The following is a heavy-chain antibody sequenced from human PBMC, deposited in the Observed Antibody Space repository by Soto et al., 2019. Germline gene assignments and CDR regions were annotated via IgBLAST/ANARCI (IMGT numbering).Heavy chain of an antibody. J-gene: IGHJ6*02. CDR1: GGPVSSNSYS. D-gene: IGHD2-2*03. CDR2: IYSSENT. V-gene: IGHV4-39*01. CDR3: ARLNGYCVSTNCHGYYGMDV. Sequence: SETLSLTCTVSGGPVSSNSYSWGWIRQSPGKGLEWIGTIYSSENTYYNPSLLSRVTISVDTSKNEFSLRLSSVTAADTAVYYCARLNGYCVSTNCHGYYGMDVWGQGTTVTVSS.